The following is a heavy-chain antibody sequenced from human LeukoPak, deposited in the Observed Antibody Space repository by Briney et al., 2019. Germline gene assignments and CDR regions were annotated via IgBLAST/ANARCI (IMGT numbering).Heavy chain of an antibody. CDR2: IYPSDSDI. J-gene: IGHJ4*02. V-gene: IGHV5-51*01. CDR1: GYIFTSHW. D-gene: IGHD6-19*01. Sequence: GESLKISCKGSGYIFTSHWIGWVRQMPEKGLEWMGIIYPSDSDIRYSPSFQDQVTISADKSNNTAYLQWSSLKASDTAMYYCVRLVAGRGQFDYWGQGTLVTVSS. CDR3: VRLVAGRGQFDY.